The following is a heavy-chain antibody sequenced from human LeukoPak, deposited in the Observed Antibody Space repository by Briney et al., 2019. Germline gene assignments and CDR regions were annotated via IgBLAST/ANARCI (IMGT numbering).Heavy chain of an antibody. D-gene: IGHD3-3*01. Sequence: SETLSLTCTVSGGSISSGSYYWSWIRQPAGKGLEWIGRIYTSGSTNQNPSLKSRVTISVDTSKNQFSLKLSSVTAADTAVYYCAKMNYGFWSGNSGGYFDYWGQGTLVTVSS. J-gene: IGHJ4*02. CDR2: IYTSGST. CDR1: GGSISSGSYY. CDR3: AKMNYGFWSGNSGGYFDY. V-gene: IGHV4-61*02.